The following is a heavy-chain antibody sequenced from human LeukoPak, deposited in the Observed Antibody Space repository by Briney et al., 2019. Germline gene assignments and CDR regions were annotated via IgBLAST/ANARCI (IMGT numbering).Heavy chain of an antibody. V-gene: IGHV4-61*01. CDR2: IYYTGST. Sequence: SETLSLTCSVSGDXVSRDTFYWSWIRQPPGKGLEWPAYIYYTGSTKYSPSLKSRVTISIDTSKNQFSLKVNSVTAADTAVYYCARTGYCTGGSCYGGYFDPWGQGTLVSVSS. CDR1: GDXVSRDTFY. CDR3: ARTGYCTGGSCYGGYFDP. J-gene: IGHJ5*02. D-gene: IGHD2-15*01.